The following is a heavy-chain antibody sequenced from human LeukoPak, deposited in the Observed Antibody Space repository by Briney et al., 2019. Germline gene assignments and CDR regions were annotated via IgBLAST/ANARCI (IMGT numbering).Heavy chain of an antibody. Sequence: SETLSLTCTVSGGSISSSSYYWGWIRQPPGKGLEWIGRIYYSGSTYYNPSLKSRVTISVDTSKNQFSLKLSSVTAADTAVYYCARRFLPYYYDSSGYYDDAFDIWGQGTMVTVSS. CDR3: ARRFLPYYYDSSGYYDDAFDI. J-gene: IGHJ3*02. CDR1: GGSISSSSYY. D-gene: IGHD3-22*01. V-gene: IGHV4-39*01. CDR2: IYYSGST.